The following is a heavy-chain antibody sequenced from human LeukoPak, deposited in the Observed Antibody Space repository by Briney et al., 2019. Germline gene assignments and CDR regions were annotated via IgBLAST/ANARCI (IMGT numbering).Heavy chain of an antibody. CDR1: GYTFTGYY. CDR2: INPNSGGT. D-gene: IGHD5-18*01. J-gene: IGHJ5*02. CDR3: ARVTAMANWFDP. Sequence: GASVKVSCKASGYTFTGYYMHWVRQAPGQGLEWMGWINPNSGGTNYAQKLQGRVTMTTDTSTSTAYMELRSLRSDDTAVYYCARVTAMANWFDPWGQGTLVTVSS. V-gene: IGHV1-2*02.